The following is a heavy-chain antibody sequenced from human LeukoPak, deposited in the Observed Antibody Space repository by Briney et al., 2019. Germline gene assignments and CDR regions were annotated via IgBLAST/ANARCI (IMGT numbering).Heavy chain of an antibody. Sequence: GGSLRLSCAASGFTFSDYYMSWIRQAPGKGLEWVAFIRYDGSNKYYADSVKGRFTISRDNSKNTLYLQMNSLRAEDTAVYYCASSSTSDYWGQGTLVTVSS. D-gene: IGHD2-2*01. V-gene: IGHV3-30*02. J-gene: IGHJ4*02. CDR1: GFTFSDYY. CDR3: ASSSTSDY. CDR2: IRYDGSNK.